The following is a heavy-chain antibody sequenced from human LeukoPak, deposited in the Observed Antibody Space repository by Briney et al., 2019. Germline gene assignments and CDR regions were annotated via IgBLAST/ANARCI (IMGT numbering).Heavy chain of an antibody. J-gene: IGHJ4*02. V-gene: IGHV1-18*01. CDR2: ISAYNGNT. D-gene: IGHD2-2*01. CDR1: GYTFTSYG. Sequence: ASVKVSCKASGYTFTSYGISWVRQAPGQGLEWMGWISAYNGNTNYAQKLQGRVTMTTDTPTSTAYMELRSLRSDGTAVYYCARGHQLLPGGVDYWGQGTLVTVSS. CDR3: ARGHQLLPGGVDY.